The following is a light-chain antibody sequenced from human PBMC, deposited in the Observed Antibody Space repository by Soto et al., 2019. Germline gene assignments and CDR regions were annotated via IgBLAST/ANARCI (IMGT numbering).Light chain of an antibody. CDR2: GAS. J-gene: IGKJ2*01. Sequence: EIVLTQSPGTLSLSPGERATLSCRASHSVSSTYLAWYQQKPGQAPRLLIYGASSRATGIPDRFSGSGSGTDSTLTTSRRGPEDFAVFYCQQYGSPPPYLFGRGTKLEIK. V-gene: IGKV3-20*01. CDR3: QQYGSPPPYL. CDR1: HSVSSTY.